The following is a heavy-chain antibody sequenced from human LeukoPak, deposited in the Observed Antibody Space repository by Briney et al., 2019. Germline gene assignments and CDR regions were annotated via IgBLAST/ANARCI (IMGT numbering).Heavy chain of an antibody. J-gene: IGHJ6*04. CDR1: GFTFSSYS. D-gene: IGHD3-10*01. CDR2: ISIRSSYI. V-gene: IGHV3-21*01. CDR3: ARDPTRDDGEAMVRGAPYYGMDV. Sequence: GGSLRLSCAASGFTFSSYSMNWFRQPPGKGLEWASSISIRSSYIYYADSVKGRFTISRDNAKNSLYLQMNSLRAEDTAVYYCARDPTRDDGEAMVRGAPYYGMDVWGKGTTVTVSS.